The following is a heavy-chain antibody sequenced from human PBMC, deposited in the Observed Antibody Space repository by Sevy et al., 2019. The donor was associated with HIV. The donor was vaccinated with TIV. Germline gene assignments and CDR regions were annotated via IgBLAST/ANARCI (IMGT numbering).Heavy chain of an antibody. CDR2: IKQDGSEK. V-gene: IGHV3-7*01. CDR3: ARVDTAMVPHFDY. CDR1: VFTFSSYW. Sequence: GGSLRLSCAASVFTFSSYWMSWVRQAPGKGLEWVANIKQDGSEKYYVDSVKGRFTISRDNAKNSLYLQMNSLRAEDTAVYYCARVDTAMVPHFDYWGQGTLVTVSS. J-gene: IGHJ4*02. D-gene: IGHD5-18*01.